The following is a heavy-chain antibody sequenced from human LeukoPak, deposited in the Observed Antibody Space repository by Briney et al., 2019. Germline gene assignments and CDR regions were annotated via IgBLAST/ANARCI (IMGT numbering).Heavy chain of an antibody. CDR3: AKDKYSSGWYWNY. Sequence: PGGSLRLSCAASGFTFSSYAMSWVRQAPGKGLEWASAISGSGGSTYYADSVKGRFTISRDNSKNTLYLQMNSLRAEDTAVYYCAKDKYSSGWYWNYWGQGTLVTVSS. CDR1: GFTFSSYA. D-gene: IGHD6-19*01. CDR2: ISGSGGST. J-gene: IGHJ4*02. V-gene: IGHV3-23*01.